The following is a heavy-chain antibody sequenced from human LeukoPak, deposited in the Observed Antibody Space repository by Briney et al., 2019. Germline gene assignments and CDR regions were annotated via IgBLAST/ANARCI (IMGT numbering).Heavy chain of an antibody. J-gene: IGHJ5*02. CDR3: ARDVASDSGDPNWFDP. CDR2: IRSSGSTI. CDR1: GFTFDDYG. V-gene: IGHV3-48*03. D-gene: IGHD4-17*01. Sequence: GGSLRLSCAASGFTFDDYGMSWVRQAPGKGLEWVSCIRSSGSTIYADSVKGRFTISRDNAKNSLYLQMNSLRAEDTAVYYCARDVASDSGDPNWFDPWGQGTLVTVSS.